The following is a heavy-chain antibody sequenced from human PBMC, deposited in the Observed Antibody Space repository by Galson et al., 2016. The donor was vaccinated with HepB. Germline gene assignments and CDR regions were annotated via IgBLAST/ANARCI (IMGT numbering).Heavy chain of an antibody. V-gene: IGHV3-53*01. Sequence: SLRLSCAVSGFSVSDNFMSWVRLAPGKGLEWVSTLYSAGGTYYADSIKGRATISRDISNNTLFLEVKRLRVEETAVYYCTKSNTAIFPSYYYYGMDVWGQGTAVTVSS. CDR2: LYSAGGT. J-gene: IGHJ6*02. CDR3: TKSNTAIFPSYYYYGMDV. D-gene: IGHD5-18*01. CDR1: GFSVSDNF.